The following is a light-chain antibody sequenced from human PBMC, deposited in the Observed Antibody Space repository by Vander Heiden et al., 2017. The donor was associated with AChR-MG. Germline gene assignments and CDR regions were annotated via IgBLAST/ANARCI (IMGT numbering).Light chain of an antibody. CDR1: QSVSSN. V-gene: IGKV3-15*01. CDR3: QQYNNWPGT. CDR2: CTA. J-gene: IGKJ2*01. Sequence: EIVMTQSPATLSVSPGERATLSCRASQSVSSNLAWYQQKPGQAPRHLIYCTATRATGIPARFSGSGSGTEFTLTISSLQSEDFAGYYCQQYNNWPGTFGQGTKLEIK.